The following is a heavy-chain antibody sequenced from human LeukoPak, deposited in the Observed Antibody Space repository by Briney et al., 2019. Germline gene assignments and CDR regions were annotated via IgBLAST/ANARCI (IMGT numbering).Heavy chain of an antibody. CDR2: INPNSGGT. J-gene: IGHJ4*02. CDR1: GYTFTGYY. CDR3: ARGRGSSWYLVGY. Sequence: ASVKVSCKASGYTFTGYYMHWVRQAPGRGLEWMGWINPNSGGTNYAQKFQGRVTMTRDTSISTAYMGLSRLRSDDTAVYYCARGRGSSWYLVGYWGQGTLVTVSS. D-gene: IGHD6-13*01. V-gene: IGHV1-2*02.